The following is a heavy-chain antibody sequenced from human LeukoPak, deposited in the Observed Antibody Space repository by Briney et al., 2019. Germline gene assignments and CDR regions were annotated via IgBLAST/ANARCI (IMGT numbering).Heavy chain of an antibody. CDR1: GGSFSGYY. Sequence: SETLSLTCAVYGGSFSGYYWTCIRQPPGKGLEWIGEINHSGSTNYNPSLKSRVTISVDTSKNQFSLKLSSVTAADTAVYYCARLRVRYYGSGSGTDYWGQGTLVTVSS. V-gene: IGHV4-34*01. D-gene: IGHD3-10*01. CDR3: ARLRVRYYGSGSGTDY. J-gene: IGHJ4*02. CDR2: INHSGST.